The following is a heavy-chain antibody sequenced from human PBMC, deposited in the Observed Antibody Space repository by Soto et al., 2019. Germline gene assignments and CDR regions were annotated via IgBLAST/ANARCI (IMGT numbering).Heavy chain of an antibody. CDR1: GFTFSNYA. V-gene: IGHV3-23*01. CDR3: AKVVRGVDLAFDI. D-gene: IGHD3-10*01. CDR2: IGGSGGST. Sequence: LRLSCAASGFTFSNYAMNWVRHAPGKGLEWVSAIGGSGGSTYHADSVKGRFTISRDNSKSTLYLQMNSLRAEDTAVYYCAKVVRGVDLAFDIWGQGTMVTVSS. J-gene: IGHJ3*02.